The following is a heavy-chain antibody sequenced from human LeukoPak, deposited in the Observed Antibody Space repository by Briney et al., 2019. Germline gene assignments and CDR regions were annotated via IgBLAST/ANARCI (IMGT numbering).Heavy chain of an antibody. CDR3: ATVARGYSYGYWFDP. J-gene: IGHJ5*02. CDR2: FDPEDGET. V-gene: IGHV1-24*01. D-gene: IGHD5-18*01. CDR1: GYTLTELS. Sequence: ASVEVSCKVSGYTLTELSMHWVRQAPGKGLEWMGGFDPEDGETIYAQKFQGRVTMTEDTSTDTAYMELSSLRSEDTAVYYCATVARGYSYGYWFDPWGQGTLVTVSS.